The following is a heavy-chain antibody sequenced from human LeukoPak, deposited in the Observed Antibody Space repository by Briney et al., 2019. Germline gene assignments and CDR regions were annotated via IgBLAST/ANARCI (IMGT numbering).Heavy chain of an antibody. Sequence: SETLSLTCTVSGDSIGTSQYHWNWIRHHPGKGLEWIGFISDSGSTLYNPSLKSRVTISSDTSKTQFSLKLTSVTAADTAVYYCARGRYAYGWNDSWGQGTLVTVSS. CDR3: ARGRYAYGWNDS. J-gene: IGHJ5*01. V-gene: IGHV4-31*03. CDR2: ISDSGST. D-gene: IGHD3-16*01. CDR1: GDSIGTSQYH.